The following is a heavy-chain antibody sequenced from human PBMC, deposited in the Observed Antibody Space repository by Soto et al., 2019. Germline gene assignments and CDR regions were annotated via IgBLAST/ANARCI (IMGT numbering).Heavy chain of an antibody. CDR2: IYWDDDK. J-gene: IGHJ5*02. CDR1: GLSLSTSGEA. Sequence: QITLKESGPTLVKPTQTLTLTCTFSGLSLSTSGEAVGWIRQPPGKALEWLALIYWDDDKRYNPTLKTRLTTTKDPSKNQVVLTLTNMDPVDTATYYCAHYVSTSPAGWFDPWGQGILVTVSS. CDR3: AHYVSTSPAGWFDP. D-gene: IGHD3-10*02. V-gene: IGHV2-5*02.